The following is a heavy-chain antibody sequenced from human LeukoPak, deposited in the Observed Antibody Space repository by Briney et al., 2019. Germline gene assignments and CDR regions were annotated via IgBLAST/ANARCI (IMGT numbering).Heavy chain of an antibody. J-gene: IGHJ4*02. CDR2: IYSGGST. CDR3: ARVSGGNSPTDY. D-gene: IGHD4-23*01. Sequence: GGSLRLSCTASGLTVSSNYMSWVRQAPGKGLEWVSVIYSGGSTYYADSVKGRFTISRDNSKNMLYLQMNSLRAEDTAVYYCARVSGGNSPTDYWGQGTLVTVSP. CDR1: GLTVSSNY. V-gene: IGHV3-66*01.